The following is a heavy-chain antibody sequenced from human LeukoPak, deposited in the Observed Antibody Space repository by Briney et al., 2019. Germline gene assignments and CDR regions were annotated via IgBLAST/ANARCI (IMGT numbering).Heavy chain of an antibody. CDR2: FDPEDGET. CDR1: GYTLTELS. D-gene: IGHD2-2*01. CDR3: ATGIVVVPAAVFDY. J-gene: IGHJ4*02. Sequence: ASVKVSCRVSGYTLTELSMHWVRQAPGKGLEWMGGFDPEDGETIYAQKFQGRVTMTEDTSTDTAYMELSSLRSEDTAVYYCATGIVVVPAAVFDYWGQGTLVTVSS. V-gene: IGHV1-24*01.